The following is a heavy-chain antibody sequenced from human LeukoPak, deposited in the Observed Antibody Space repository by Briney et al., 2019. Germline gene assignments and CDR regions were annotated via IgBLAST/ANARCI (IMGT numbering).Heavy chain of an antibody. CDR2: ISGSGGST. V-gene: IGHV3-23*01. Sequence: GGSLRLSCAAPGFTFSSYAMSWVRQAPGKGLEWVSAISGSGGSTYYADSVKGRFTISRDNSKNTLYLQMNSLRAEDTAVYYCAKDRLGYCSSTSCRPYGMDVWGKGTTVTVSS. J-gene: IGHJ6*04. CDR1: GFTFSSYA. D-gene: IGHD2-2*01. CDR3: AKDRLGYCSSTSCRPYGMDV.